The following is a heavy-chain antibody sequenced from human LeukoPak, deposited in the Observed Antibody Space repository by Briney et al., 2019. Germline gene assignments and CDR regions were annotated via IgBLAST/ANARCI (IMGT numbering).Heavy chain of an antibody. CDR1: GGSISSCGFS. J-gene: IGHJ6*04. V-gene: IGHV4-30-2*01. Sequence: SETLSLTCAASGGSISSCGFSWSWMPQPPGKGLESIGYIYHSGSTYYNPSLKSRVTISVDRYKTQFSLKLSTVTAADTAVYYCATETASPYYGMDVWGKGTTVTVSS. CDR3: ATETASPYYGMDV. CDR2: IYHSGST.